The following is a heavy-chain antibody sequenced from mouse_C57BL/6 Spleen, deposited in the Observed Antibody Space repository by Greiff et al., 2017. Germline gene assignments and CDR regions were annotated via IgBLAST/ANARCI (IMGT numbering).Heavy chain of an antibody. J-gene: IGHJ1*03. Sequence: EVHLVESGGGLVKPGGSLKLSCAASGFTFSDYGMHWVRQAPEKGLEWVAYISSGSSTIYYADTVKGRFTISRDNATNTLFLQMTSLRSADTAMYYCARWGSCSDWYFGVWGTGTTVTVSS. CDR3: ARWGSCSDWYFGV. D-gene: IGHD1-1*01. V-gene: IGHV5-17*01. CDR1: GFTFSDYG. CDR2: ISSGSSTI.